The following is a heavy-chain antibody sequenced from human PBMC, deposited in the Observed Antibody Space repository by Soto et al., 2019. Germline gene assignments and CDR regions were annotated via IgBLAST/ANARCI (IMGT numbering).Heavy chain of an antibody. CDR1: GFTFSAYG. J-gene: IGHJ4*02. D-gene: IGHD3-22*01. V-gene: IGHV3-30*18. Sequence: QAQLVESGGGVVQPGESLRLSCEVSGFTFSAYGMHWVRQAPGQGLEWVAAISHDGTNKNYGDSVKGRFTISRDNSKKTLYRQMNSLRPEDTALYYCAKDEYYYSRSGYYIFDSWGQGTLVTVSS. CDR3: AKDEYYYSRSGYYIFDS. CDR2: ISHDGTNK.